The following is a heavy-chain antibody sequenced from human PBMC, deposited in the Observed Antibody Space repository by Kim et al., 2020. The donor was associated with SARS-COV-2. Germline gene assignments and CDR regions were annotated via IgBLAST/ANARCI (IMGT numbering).Heavy chain of an antibody. Sequence: SETLSLTCAVYGGSFSGYYWSWIRQPPGKGLEWIGEINHSGSTNYNPSLKSRVTISVDTSKNQFSLKLSSVTAADTAVYYCARGLRSSPVGGFDPWGQGTLVTVSS. CDR2: INHSGST. CDR3: ARGLRSSPVGGFDP. D-gene: IGHD6-13*01. CDR1: GGSFSGYY. J-gene: IGHJ5*02. V-gene: IGHV4-34*01.